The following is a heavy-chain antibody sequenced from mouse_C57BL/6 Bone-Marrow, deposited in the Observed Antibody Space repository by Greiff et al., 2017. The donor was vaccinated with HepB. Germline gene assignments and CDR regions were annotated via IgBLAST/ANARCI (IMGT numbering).Heavy chain of an antibody. CDR2: IDPETGGT. V-gene: IGHV1-15*01. CDR3: TITAVVYWYFDV. Sequence: QVQLQQSGAELVRPGASVTLSCKASGYTFTDYEMHWVKQTPVHGLEWIGAIDPETGGTAYNQKFKGKAILTADKSSSTAYIELRSLTYEDAAVYYCTITAVVYWYFDVWGTGTTVTVSS. J-gene: IGHJ1*03. CDR1: GYTFTDYE. D-gene: IGHD1-1*01.